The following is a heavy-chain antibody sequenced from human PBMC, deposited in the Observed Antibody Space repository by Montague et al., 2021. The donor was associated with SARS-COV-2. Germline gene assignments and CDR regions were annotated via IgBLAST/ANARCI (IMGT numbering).Heavy chain of an antibody. CDR3: ARDRTFRDGYLDAFEI. CDR2: IYHSGTT. J-gene: IGHJ3*02. V-gene: IGHV4-38-2*02. CDR1: GYSISSGYY. Sequence: SETLSLTCTVSGYSISSGYYWGWIRKFPGKGLEWIGSIYHSGTTYYNPSLKSRVTISVDTSKNQFSLKMYSVTAADTAQFYCARDRTFRDGYLDAFEIWGQGTMVTASS. D-gene: IGHD5-24*01.